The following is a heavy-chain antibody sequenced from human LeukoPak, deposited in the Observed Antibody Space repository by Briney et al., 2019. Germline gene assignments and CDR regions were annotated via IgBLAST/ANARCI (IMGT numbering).Heavy chain of an antibody. CDR1: GGSLSSYY. V-gene: IGHV4-59*01. CDR2: IYYSGST. J-gene: IGHJ4*02. Sequence: SETLSLTCTVSGGSLSSYYWSWIRQPPGKGLEWIGYIYYSGSTNYNPSLKRRVTISVDTSKNQFSLKLNSVTAADTAVYYCARDRALGSGKYYFDYWGQGTLVTVSS. D-gene: IGHD3-16*01. CDR3: ARDRALGSGKYYFDY.